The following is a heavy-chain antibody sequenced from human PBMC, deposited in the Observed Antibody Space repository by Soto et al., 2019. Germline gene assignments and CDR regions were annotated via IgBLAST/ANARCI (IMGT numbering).Heavy chain of an antibody. CDR1: GGSISSGAYY. CDR3: ARANYFDSSGPFDY. D-gene: IGHD3-22*01. Sequence: QVQLQESGPGLVKPSQTLSLTCTVSGGSISSGAYYWSWIRQHPGKGLEWIGYIYYSGSTYYNPSLESRVTLSVDTSRKQFSLKVSSVTAADTAVYYCARANYFDSSGPFDYGGPGTLVTVSS. V-gene: IGHV4-31*03. CDR2: IYYSGST. J-gene: IGHJ4*02.